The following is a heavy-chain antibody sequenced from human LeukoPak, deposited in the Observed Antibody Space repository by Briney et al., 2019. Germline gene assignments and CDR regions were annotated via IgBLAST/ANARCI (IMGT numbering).Heavy chain of an antibody. J-gene: IGHJ2*01. V-gene: IGHV3-48*03. CDR3: ARVSESEWNFDL. D-gene: IGHD1-14*01. CDR2: ISSSGSTI. Sequence: GGSLRLSCAASGFTFSSYEMNWVRQAPGKGLEWVSYISSSGSTIYYADSMKGRFTLSRDNAKNSLYLQMNSLRAEDTAVYYCARVSESEWNFDLWGRGTLVTVSS. CDR1: GFTFSSYE.